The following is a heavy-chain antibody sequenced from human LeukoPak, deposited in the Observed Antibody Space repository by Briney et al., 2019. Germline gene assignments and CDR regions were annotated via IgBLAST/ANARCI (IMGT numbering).Heavy chain of an antibody. CDR2: INESGTT. J-gene: IGHJ5*02. CDR1: GGSFSGYY. Sequence: SETLSLTCAVSGGSFSGYYWTWVRQAPGKGLEWIGEINESGTTNYNASLNNRVTISVDPSKSEFSLKMTSLTAADTAVFYRARALMTLVRGVPRTTWFDPWGQGTLVTVSS. V-gene: IGHV4-34*01. D-gene: IGHD3-10*01. CDR3: ARALMTLVRGVPRTTWFDP.